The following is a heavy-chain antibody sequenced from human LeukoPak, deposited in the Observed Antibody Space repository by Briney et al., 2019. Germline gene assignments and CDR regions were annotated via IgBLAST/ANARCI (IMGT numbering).Heavy chain of an antibody. Sequence: PGGSLRLSCAASGFTVSTYGMHWVRQAPGKGLEWVAFIRGDGTNKYYADSVKGRFTISRDNSKSTLSLQMDTVRSEDTAVYFCAKDLYVSGFYPTSLDDWGQGTLVTVSS. J-gene: IGHJ4*02. CDR3: AKDLYVSGFYPTSLDD. V-gene: IGHV3-30*02. CDR2: IRGDGTNK. CDR1: GFTVSTYG. D-gene: IGHD3-22*01.